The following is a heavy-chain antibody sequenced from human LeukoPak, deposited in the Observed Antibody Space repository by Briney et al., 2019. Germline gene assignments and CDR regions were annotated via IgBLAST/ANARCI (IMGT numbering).Heavy chain of an antibody. J-gene: IGHJ4*02. D-gene: IGHD3-22*01. CDR2: IYYSGST. CDR1: GGSVSGYY. V-gene: IGHV4-59*02. Sequence: SETLSLTCTVSGGSVSGYYWSWIRQPPGKGLEWIGYIYYSGSTNYNPSLKSRVTISVDTSKNQFSLKLSSVTAADTAVYYCARDNYDSSGYYPYIFDYWGQGTLVTVSS. CDR3: ARDNYDSSGYYPYIFDY.